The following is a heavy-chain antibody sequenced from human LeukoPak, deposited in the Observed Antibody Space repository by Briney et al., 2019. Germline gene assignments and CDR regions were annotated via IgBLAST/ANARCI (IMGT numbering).Heavy chain of an antibody. CDR3: ARGLNYYDY. CDR1: GGSFSNYY. V-gene: IGHV4-34*01. Sequence: PSETLSLTCAVYGGSFSNYYWSWIRQPPGKGLEWIGETSHSGSTTNYNPSLKSRVTISVDTSRNQFSLKLTSVTAADTAVYYCARGLNYYDYWGQGTMVTVSS. J-gene: IGHJ4*03. CDR2: TSHSGSTT.